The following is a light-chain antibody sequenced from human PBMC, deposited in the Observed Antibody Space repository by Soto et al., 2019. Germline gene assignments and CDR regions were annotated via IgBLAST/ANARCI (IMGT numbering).Light chain of an antibody. CDR2: EVS. V-gene: IGLV2-8*01. CDR3: SSYAGSHNLV. CDR1: SSDVGGYNY. Sequence: QSALTQPPSASGSPGQSVTISCTGTSSDVGGYNYVSWYQQHPGKAPKLMIYEVSKRPSGVPDRFSGSKSGNTASLTVSGLQAEDEADYYCSSYAGSHNLVFGGGTKLTVL. J-gene: IGLJ3*02.